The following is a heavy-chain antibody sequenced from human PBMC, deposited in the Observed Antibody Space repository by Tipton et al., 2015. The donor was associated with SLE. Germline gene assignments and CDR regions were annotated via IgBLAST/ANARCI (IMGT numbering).Heavy chain of an antibody. CDR3: ARVVRKGRAFDI. D-gene: IGHD2-2*01. Sequence: TLSLTGAVYGGSFSGYYWSWIRQPPGKGLEWIGEINHSGSTNYNPSLKSRVTISVDTSKNQFSLKLTSVTAADTAVYYCARVVRKGRAFDIWGQGTMVTVSS. CDR2: INHSGST. CDR1: GGSFSGYY. V-gene: IGHV4-34*01. J-gene: IGHJ3*02.